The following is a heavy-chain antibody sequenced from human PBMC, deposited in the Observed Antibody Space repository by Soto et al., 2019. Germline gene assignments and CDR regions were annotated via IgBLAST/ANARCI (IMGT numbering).Heavy chain of an antibody. Sequence: QLQLQESGPGLVKPSETLSLTCTVSGGSISSSSYYWGWIRQPPGKGLEWIGSIYYSGSTYYNPSLKSRVTISVDTSKNQFSLKLSSVTAADTAVYYCARRSSIAAADNGWFDPWGQGTLVTVSS. D-gene: IGHD6-13*01. J-gene: IGHJ5*02. CDR2: IYYSGST. CDR1: GGSISSSSYY. CDR3: ARRSSIAAADNGWFDP. V-gene: IGHV4-39*01.